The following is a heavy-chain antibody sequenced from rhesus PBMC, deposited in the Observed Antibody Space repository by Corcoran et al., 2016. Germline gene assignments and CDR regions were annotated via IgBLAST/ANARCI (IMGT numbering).Heavy chain of an antibody. V-gene: IGHV3S5*01. CDR1: GFTFSSYG. CDR2: INSGGGST. CDR3: AKDHSYGNYGGYFDY. Sequence: EVQLVETGGGLVQPGGSLKLSCAAFGFTFSSYGMSWVRQAPGKGLGGVSAINSGGGSTYYADSVKGRFTISRDNSKNTLSLQMNSLRAEDTAVYYWAKDHSYGNYGGYFDYWGQGVLVTVSS. D-gene: IGHD4-35*01. J-gene: IGHJ4*01.